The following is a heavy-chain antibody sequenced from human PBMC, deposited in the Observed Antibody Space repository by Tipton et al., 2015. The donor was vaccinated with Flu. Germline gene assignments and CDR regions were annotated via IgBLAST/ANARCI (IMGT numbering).Heavy chain of an antibody. CDR3: ARDIGHSGSIYDH. D-gene: IGHD1-26*01. V-gene: IGHV6-1*01. J-gene: IGHJ5*02. Sequence: GLVKPSQTLSLTCTISGDSVSTTSAAWDWIRRSPSRGFVWLGRTYYRSNWYNDYAESMKGRITINPDTSKNQFTLQLNSVTPEDTAVYYCARDIGHSGSIYDHWGQGALVTVSS. CDR2: TYYRSNWYN. CDR1: GDSVSTTSAA.